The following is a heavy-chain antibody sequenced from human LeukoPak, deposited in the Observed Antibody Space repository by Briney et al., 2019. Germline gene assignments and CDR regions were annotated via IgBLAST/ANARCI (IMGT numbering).Heavy chain of an antibody. V-gene: IGHV3-7*01. CDR1: RFTFSNSW. CDR2: IKPDGSAQ. CDR3: ANGGTYSSGP. J-gene: IGHJ5*02. Sequence: PGGSLRLSCAASRFTFSNSWMSWVRQAPGKGLEWVATIKPDGSAQYYVDSVKGRFTISRDNAKNSLFLQINSLRAEDTAVYYCANGGTYSSGPWGQGTLVTVSS. D-gene: IGHD3-22*01.